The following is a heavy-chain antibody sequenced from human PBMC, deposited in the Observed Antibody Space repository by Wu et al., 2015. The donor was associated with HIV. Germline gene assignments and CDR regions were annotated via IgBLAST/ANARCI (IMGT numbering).Heavy chain of an antibody. CDR1: GYTFNDFY. V-gene: IGHV1-2*02. Sequence: QVQLVQSGAEVKKPGSSVTVSCKASGYTFNDFYIYWVRQAPGQGLEWVGWINPKSGNRQYAQVFQGRVTLTRDTSISTAYMELSRLRSDDTAVYYCAKLWSSAWDGVDIWGQGDNGHRLF. CDR2: INPKSGNR. J-gene: IGHJ3*02. CDR3: AKLWSSAWDGVDI. D-gene: IGHD6-19*01.